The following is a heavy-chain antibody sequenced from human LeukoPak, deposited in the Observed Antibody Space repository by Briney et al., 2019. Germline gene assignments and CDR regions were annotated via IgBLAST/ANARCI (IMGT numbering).Heavy chain of an antibody. V-gene: IGHV6-1*01. Sequence: SQTLSLTCAISGDSFSSNSVAWNWIRQSPSRGLEWLGRTYYRSKWNNDYAVSVKSRITINPDASKNQFSLQLNSVTPEDTAVYYCARVAVAGLFDFWGQGTLVTVSS. CDR3: ARVAVAGLFDF. D-gene: IGHD6-19*01. J-gene: IGHJ4*02. CDR1: GDSFSSNSVA. CDR2: TYYRSKWNN.